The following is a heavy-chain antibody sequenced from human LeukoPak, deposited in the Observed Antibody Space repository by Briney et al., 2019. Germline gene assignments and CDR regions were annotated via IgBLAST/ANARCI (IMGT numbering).Heavy chain of an antibody. D-gene: IGHD3-22*01. J-gene: IGHJ3*02. Sequence: GRSLRLSCAASGFTFSSYAMHWVRQAPGKGLEWVAVISYDGSNKYYADPVKGRFTISRDNSKNTLYLQMNSLRAEDTAVYYCARAGYYDSSGYPSGLGAFDIWGQGTMVTVSS. CDR1: GFTFSSYA. V-gene: IGHV3-30*01. CDR2: ISYDGSNK. CDR3: ARAGYYDSSGYPSGLGAFDI.